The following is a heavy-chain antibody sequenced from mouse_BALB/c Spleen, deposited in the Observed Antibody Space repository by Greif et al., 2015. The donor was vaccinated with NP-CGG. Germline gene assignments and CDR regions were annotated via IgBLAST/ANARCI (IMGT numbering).Heavy chain of an antibody. Sequence: VQLVESGAELVKPGASVKLSCKASGYTFTSYWKHWVKQRPGQGLEWIGEINPSNGRTNYNEKFKSKATLTVDKSSSTAYMQLSSLTSEDSAVYYCAREVRPLMDYWGQGTSVTVSS. CDR3: AREVRPLMDY. CDR2: INPSNGRT. D-gene: IGHD2-14*01. V-gene: IGHV1S81*02. J-gene: IGHJ4*01. CDR1: GYTFTSYW.